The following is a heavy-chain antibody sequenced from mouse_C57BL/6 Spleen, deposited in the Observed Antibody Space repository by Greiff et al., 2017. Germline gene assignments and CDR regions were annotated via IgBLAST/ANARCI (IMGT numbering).Heavy chain of an antibody. CDR2: IYPGDGDT. V-gene: IGHV1-80*01. J-gene: IGHJ1*03. CDR1: GYAFSSYW. Sequence: VQLQESGAELVKPGASVKISCKASGYAFSSYWMNWVKQRPGKGLEWIGQIYPGDGDTNYNGKFKGKATLTADKSSSTASMQLSSLTSEDSAVYFCARSGYYGSSYWYFDVWGTGTTVTVSS. D-gene: IGHD1-1*01. CDR3: ARSGYYGSSYWYFDV.